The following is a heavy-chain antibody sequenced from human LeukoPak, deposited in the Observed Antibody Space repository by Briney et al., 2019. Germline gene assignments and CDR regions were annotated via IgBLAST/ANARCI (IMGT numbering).Heavy chain of an antibody. CDR1: GFTFSSYS. V-gene: IGHV3-21*01. CDR3: ARDPQLPHHDAFDI. Sequence: PGGSLRLSCAASGFTFSSYSMNWVRQAPGKGLEWVSSISSSSSYIYYADSVKGRFTIFRDNAKNSLYLQMNSLRAEDTAVYYCARDPQLPHHDAFDIWGQGTMVTVSS. CDR2: ISSSSSYI. D-gene: IGHD2-2*01. J-gene: IGHJ3*02.